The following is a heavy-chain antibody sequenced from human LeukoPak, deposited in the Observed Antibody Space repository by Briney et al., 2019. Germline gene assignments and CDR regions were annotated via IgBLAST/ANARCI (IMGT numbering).Heavy chain of an antibody. J-gene: IGHJ4*02. D-gene: IGHD4-23*01. CDR3: ARTRAYGGRPDY. V-gene: IGHV4-59*01. Sequence: SETLSLTCTVSGGSISSYYWSWIRQPPGKGLEWIGYISYSGSTNYNPSLKSRVIISVDTSKNQFSLKLTSVTAADTAVYYCARTRAYGGRPDYWGQGTLVTVSS. CDR1: GGSISSYY. CDR2: ISYSGST.